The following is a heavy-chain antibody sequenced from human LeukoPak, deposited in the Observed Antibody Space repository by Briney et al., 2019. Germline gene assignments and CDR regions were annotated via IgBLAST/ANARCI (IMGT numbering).Heavy chain of an antibody. CDR2: INAGNGNT. V-gene: IGHV1-3*01. Sequence: ASVKVSCKASGYTFSSYAMHWVRQAPGQRLEWMGWINAGNGNTKYSQRFQGGVTITRDTSASTAYMELSSLRSGDTAVYYCARGSSGYPRYFDYWGQGTLVTVSS. CDR1: GYTFSSYA. D-gene: IGHD3-22*01. CDR3: ARGSSGYPRYFDY. J-gene: IGHJ4*02.